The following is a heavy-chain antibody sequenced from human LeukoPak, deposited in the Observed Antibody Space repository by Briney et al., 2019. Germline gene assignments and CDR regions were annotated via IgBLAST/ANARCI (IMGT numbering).Heavy chain of an antibody. CDR3: AKTDGYSGYEWFDY. CDR1: GFTFSDYY. V-gene: IGHV3-11*04. D-gene: IGHD5-12*01. CDR2: ISSSGSTI. J-gene: IGHJ4*02. Sequence: GGSLRLSCAASGFTFSDYYMSWIRQAPGKGLEWVSYISSSGSTIYYADSVKGRFTISRDNSKNTLYLQMNSLRAEDTAVYYCAKTDGYSGYEWFDYWGQGTLVTVSS.